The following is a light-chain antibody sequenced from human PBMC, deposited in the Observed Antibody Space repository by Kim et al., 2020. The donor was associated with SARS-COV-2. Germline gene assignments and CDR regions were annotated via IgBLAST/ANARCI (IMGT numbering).Light chain of an antibody. CDR2: GKN. V-gene: IGLV3-19*01. CDR3: NSRGSNDNVL. J-gene: IGLJ2*01. Sequence: VALGQTVRIKCQGDSLRSYYATWYQQKPGQAPIVVIYGKNNRPSGIPDRFSGSSSGDTASLTITGTQAGDEADYYCNSRGSNDNVLFGGGTKLTV. CDR1: SLRSYY.